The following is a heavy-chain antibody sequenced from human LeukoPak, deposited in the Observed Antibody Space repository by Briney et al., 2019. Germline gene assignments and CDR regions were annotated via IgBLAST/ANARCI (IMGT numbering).Heavy chain of an antibody. CDR1: GGSVRDNY. CDR2: IFISGST. J-gene: IGHJ4*02. D-gene: IGHD5-18*01. CDR3: VRQGYNYGAFNA. V-gene: IGHV4-4*07. Sequence: SETLSLTCTVSGGSVRDNYWSWIRQPAGKGLEWIGRIFISGSTNYNPSLQGRVTMSVDRSKSQFSLKLSSVTAADTAVYYCVRQGYNYGAFNAWGQGTLVTVSS.